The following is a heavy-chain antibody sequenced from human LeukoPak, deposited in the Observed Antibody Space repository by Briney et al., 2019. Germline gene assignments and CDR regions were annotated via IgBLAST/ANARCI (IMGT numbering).Heavy chain of an antibody. CDR3: ARQEVVAVLFDY. J-gene: IGHJ4*02. CDR2: INHSGST. D-gene: IGHD2-15*01. Sequence: KSSETLSLTCAVYGGSFSGYYWSWIRQPPGKGLEWIGEINHSGSTNYNPSLKSRVTISVDTSKNQFSLKLSSVTAADTAVYYCARQEVVAVLFDYWGQGTLVTVSS. CDR1: GGSFSGYY. V-gene: IGHV4-34*01.